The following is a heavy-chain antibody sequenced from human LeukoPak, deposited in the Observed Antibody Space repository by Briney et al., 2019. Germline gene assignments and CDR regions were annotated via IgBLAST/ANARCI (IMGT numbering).Heavy chain of an antibody. CDR1: GFTLSDYY. CDR3: ATRRDFIDY. D-gene: IGHD3/OR15-3a*01. Sequence: GGSLRLSCAASGFTLSDYYMSWIRQAPGKGLEWVSYSSSSGSTIYYADSVKGRFAISRDNAKNSLYLQMNSLRAEDTAVYYCATRRDFIDYWGQGTLVTVSS. J-gene: IGHJ4*02. V-gene: IGHV3-11*01. CDR2: SSSSGSTI.